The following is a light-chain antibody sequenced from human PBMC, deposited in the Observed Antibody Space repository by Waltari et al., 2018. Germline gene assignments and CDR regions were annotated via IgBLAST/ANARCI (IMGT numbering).Light chain of an antibody. CDR3: QQYGSSIMYT. V-gene: IGKV3-20*01. CDR2: GAS. CDR1: QFITKRY. Sequence: VLTQSPGTLSLSAGETATLSCRASQFITKRYFAWYQQKPGQPPRLLIYGASSRAAGISDRFSGSGSGTDFTLTISRLEPEDSAVYFCQQYGSSIMYTFGQGTKVEIK. J-gene: IGKJ2*01.